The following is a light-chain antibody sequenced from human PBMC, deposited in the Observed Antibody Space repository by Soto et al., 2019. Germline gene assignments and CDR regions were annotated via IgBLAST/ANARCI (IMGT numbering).Light chain of an antibody. CDR1: QSVSSY. CDR2: DAS. J-gene: IGKJ3*01. Sequence: PGERATLSCRASQSVSSYLAWYQQNPGQAPRLLIYDASNRATGIPARFSGSGSGTDFTLTISSLEPEDFAVYYCQQRSNWPGTFGPGTKVDIK. V-gene: IGKV3-11*01. CDR3: QQRSNWPGT.